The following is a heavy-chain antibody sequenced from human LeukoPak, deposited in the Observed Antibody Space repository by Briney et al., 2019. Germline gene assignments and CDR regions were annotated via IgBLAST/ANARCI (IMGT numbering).Heavy chain of an antibody. CDR2: IKPDGREK. CDR3: ATMASNVFEY. Sequence: PGGSLRLSCEASGSTLSNYWITWVRQAPGKGLEWVANIKPDGREKYYMPSVKGRFTISRDSAKNSFYLQMNSLRAEDTAVYYCATMASNVFEYWGQGTLVTVSS. V-gene: IGHV3-7*03. CDR1: GSTLSNYW. J-gene: IGHJ4*02. D-gene: IGHD5-24*01.